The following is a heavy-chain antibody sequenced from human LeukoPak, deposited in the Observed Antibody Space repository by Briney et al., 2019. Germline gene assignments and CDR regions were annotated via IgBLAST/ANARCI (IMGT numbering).Heavy chain of an antibody. CDR2: IYHSGST. D-gene: IGHD3-16*01. V-gene: IGHV4-38-2*01. CDR3: ARVPGLYYFDY. J-gene: IGHJ4*02. Sequence: PSETLSLTCAVSGYSISSGYYWGWIRQPPGKGLEWIGSIYHSGSTYYNPSLKSRVTISVDTSKNQFSLKLSSVTAADTAVYYCARVPGLYYFDYWGQGTLVTVSP. CDR1: GYSISSGYY.